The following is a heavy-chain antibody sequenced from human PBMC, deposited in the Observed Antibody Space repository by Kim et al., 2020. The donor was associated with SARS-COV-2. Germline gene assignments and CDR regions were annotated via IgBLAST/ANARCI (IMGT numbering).Heavy chain of an antibody. V-gene: IGHV4-39*01. D-gene: IGHD4-17*01. Sequence: NPSLKSRVTTSADTSKSQFSLKLTSVTAADTAVYYCARSSTTVTSRFDFWGQGILVTVSS. J-gene: IGHJ4*02. CDR3: ARSSTTVTSRFDF.